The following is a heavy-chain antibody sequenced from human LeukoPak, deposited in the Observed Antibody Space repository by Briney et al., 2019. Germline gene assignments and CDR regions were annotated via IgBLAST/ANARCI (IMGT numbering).Heavy chain of an antibody. Sequence: ASVKVSCKASGYTFTSYDINWVRQATGQGLEWMGWMNPNSGNTGYAQKFQGRVTMTRDTSISTAYMELSRLRSDDTAVYYCARDATMVRGVMYSWFDPWGQGTLVTVSS. J-gene: IGHJ5*02. CDR1: GYTFTSYD. CDR2: MNPNSGNT. V-gene: IGHV1-8*02. D-gene: IGHD3-10*01. CDR3: ARDATMVRGVMYSWFDP.